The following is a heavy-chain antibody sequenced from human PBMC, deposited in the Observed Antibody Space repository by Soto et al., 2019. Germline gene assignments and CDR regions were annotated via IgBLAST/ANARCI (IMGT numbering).Heavy chain of an antibody. CDR2: ISGVGGST. D-gene: IGHD3-22*01. CDR1: GSPFSVLP. J-gene: IGHJ4*02. CDR3: AKGIAVVHTWYFDY. V-gene: IGHV3-23*01. Sequence: EVQLLESGGGLVQPGGPLTFPLAPPGSPFSVLPMNGLPQAQGKGWEWVSAISGVGGSTYYADSVKGRFTISRDNPKNTLYLQMNSRRAEDTAVYYCAKGIAVVHTWYFDYWGQETLVTVSS.